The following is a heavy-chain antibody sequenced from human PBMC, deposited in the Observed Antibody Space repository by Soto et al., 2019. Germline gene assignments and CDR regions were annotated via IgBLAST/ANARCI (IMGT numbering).Heavy chain of an antibody. CDR3: ARDTDIVVVPAALPGNWFDP. D-gene: IGHD2-2*01. Sequence: SVKVSCKASGGTFSSYTISWVRQAPGQGLEWMGRIIPILGIANYAQKFQGRVTITADKSTSTAYMELSSLRSEDTAVYYCARDTDIVVVPAALPGNWFDPWGQGTLVTVSS. CDR2: IIPILGIA. J-gene: IGHJ5*02. V-gene: IGHV1-69*04. CDR1: GGTFSSYT.